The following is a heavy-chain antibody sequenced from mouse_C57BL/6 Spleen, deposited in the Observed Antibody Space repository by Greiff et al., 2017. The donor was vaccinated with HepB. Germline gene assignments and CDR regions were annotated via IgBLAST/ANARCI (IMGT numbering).Heavy chain of an antibody. CDR2: INPSNGGT. CDR3: ASSMVTARAFDY. Sequence: QVQLQQPGTELVKPGASVKLSCKASGYTFTSYWMHWVKQRPEQGLEWIGNINPSNGGTNYNEKFKSKATLTVDKSSSTAYMQLSSLTSEDSAVYYCASSMVTARAFDYWGQGTTLTVSS. D-gene: IGHD2-2*01. CDR1: GYTFTSYW. V-gene: IGHV1-53*01. J-gene: IGHJ2*01.